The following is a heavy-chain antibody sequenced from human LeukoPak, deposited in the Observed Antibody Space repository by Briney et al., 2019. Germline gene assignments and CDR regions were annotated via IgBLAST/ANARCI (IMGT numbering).Heavy chain of an antibody. D-gene: IGHD2-2*02. CDR1: GGTFSSYT. V-gene: IGHV1-69*02. CDR2: IIPILGIA. Sequence: SSVKVTCKDSGGTFSSYTISWVRQAPGQGLEWMGRIIPILGIANYAQKFQGRVTITADKSTSTAYMELSSLRSEDTAVYYCARGYCSSTSCYNWDDAFDIWGQGTMVTVSS. J-gene: IGHJ3*02. CDR3: ARGYCSSTSCYNWDDAFDI.